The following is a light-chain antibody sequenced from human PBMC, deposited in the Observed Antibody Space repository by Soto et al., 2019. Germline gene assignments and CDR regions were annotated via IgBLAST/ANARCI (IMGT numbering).Light chain of an antibody. CDR3: QQSYSTTPT. CDR1: QSISRY. V-gene: IGKV1-39*01. J-gene: IGKJ1*01. Sequence: DIQMTQSPSSLSASVGDRFTITCRASQSISRYLNWYQQKPGKAPKXXIYAASSLQSGVPSRFSGSGSGTDFTLTISSLQNEDVATYYCQQSYSTTPTFGQGTKVDIK. CDR2: AAS.